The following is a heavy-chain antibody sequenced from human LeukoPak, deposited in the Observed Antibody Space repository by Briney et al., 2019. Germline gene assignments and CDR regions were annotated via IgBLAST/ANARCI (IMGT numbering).Heavy chain of an antibody. J-gene: IGHJ4*02. CDR2: IYGGGNI. CDR3: ARGAGYNYPYYFDY. V-gene: IGHV3-53*01. D-gene: IGHD5-24*01. Sequence: PGGSLRLSCAASGFIFSNYGMNWVRQAPGKGLEWVSVIYGGGNIYYADSVRGRFTISRDNSKNTLYLQMNSLRAEDTAVYYCARGAGYNYPYYFDYWGQGTLVTVSS. CDR1: GFIFSNYG.